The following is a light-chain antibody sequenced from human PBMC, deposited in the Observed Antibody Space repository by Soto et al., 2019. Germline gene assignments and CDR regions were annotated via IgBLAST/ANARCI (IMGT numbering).Light chain of an antibody. CDR3: QQRSNWIT. J-gene: IGKJ5*01. Sequence: EIVLTQSPATLYSSTGERATLSCRASQSVSSYLAWYQQKPGQAPRLLIYDASNRATGIPARFSGSGSGTDFTLTISSLEPEDFAVYYCQQRSNWITFGQGTRLEIK. CDR1: QSVSSY. V-gene: IGKV3-11*01. CDR2: DAS.